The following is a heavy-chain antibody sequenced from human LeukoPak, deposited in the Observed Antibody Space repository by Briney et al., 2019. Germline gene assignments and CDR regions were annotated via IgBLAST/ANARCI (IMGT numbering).Heavy chain of an antibody. CDR1: GGSISSGGYS. J-gene: IGHJ6*02. CDR2: IYHSGST. CDR3: ARHVDGYYYYGMDV. Sequence: SETLSLTCAVSGGSISSGGYSWSWIRQPPGKGLEWIGYIYHSGSTYYNPSLKSRVTISVDRSKNQFSLKLSSVTAADTAVYYCARHVDGYYYYGMDVWGQGTTVTVSS. D-gene: IGHD2-15*01. V-gene: IGHV4-30-2*01.